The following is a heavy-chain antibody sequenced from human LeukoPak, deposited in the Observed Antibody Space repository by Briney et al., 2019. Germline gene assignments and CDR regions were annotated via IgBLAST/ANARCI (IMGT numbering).Heavy chain of an antibody. CDR1: GFIFSIYW. V-gene: IGHV3-7*01. D-gene: IGHD3-16*01. CDR2: IDPSGNK. Sequence: ESLRLSCAASGFIFSIYWMSWVRQAPGKGLEWVAHIDPSGNKFYVDSVKGRFAISRDSAKNSVFLQMNNLRDEDTAVYYCARADWGSFDHWGQGALVTVSS. CDR3: ARADWGSFDH. J-gene: IGHJ4*02.